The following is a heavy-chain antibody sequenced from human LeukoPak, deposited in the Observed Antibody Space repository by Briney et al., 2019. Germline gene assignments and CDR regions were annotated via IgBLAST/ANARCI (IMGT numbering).Heavy chain of an antibody. CDR1: GGSLSSSSYY. CDR2: IYYSGST. D-gene: IGHD5-12*01. J-gene: IGHJ5*02. Sequence: PSETLSLTCTVSGGSLSSSSYYWGWIRQPPGKGLEWIGSIYYSGSTYYNPSLKSRVTISVDTSKNQFSLKLSSVTAADTAVYYCARLAARLSWFDPWGQGTLVTVSS. CDR3: ARLAARLSWFDP. V-gene: IGHV4-39*01.